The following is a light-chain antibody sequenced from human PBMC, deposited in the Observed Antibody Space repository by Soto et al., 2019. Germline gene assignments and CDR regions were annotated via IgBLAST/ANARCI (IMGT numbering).Light chain of an antibody. CDR1: NIGSKS. J-gene: IGLJ3*02. CDR3: QVWDSSSDHPV. Sequence: SSELTQPPSVSVAPGKTARITCGGNNIGSKSVHWYQQKPGQAPVLVIYYDSDRPSGIPERISGSNSGNTATLTISRVEAGDEADYYCQVWDSSSDHPVFGGGTKLTVL. CDR2: YDS. V-gene: IGLV3-21*04.